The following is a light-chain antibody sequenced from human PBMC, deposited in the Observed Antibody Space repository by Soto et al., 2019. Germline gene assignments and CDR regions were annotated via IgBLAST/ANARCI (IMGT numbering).Light chain of an antibody. CDR2: DVS. CDR1: SSDVGGYKY. CDR3: SSYTSSSTYV. Sequence: QSVLTQPASVSGSPGQSITISCTGTSSDVGGYKYVSWYQQDPGKAPKLMIYDVSNRPSGVSNRFSGSKSGNTASLTISGLQAEDEADYYCSSYTSSSTYVFGTGTKLTVL. J-gene: IGLJ1*01. V-gene: IGLV2-14*01.